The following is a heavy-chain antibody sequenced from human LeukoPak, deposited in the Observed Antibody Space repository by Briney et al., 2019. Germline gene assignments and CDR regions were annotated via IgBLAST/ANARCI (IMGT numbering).Heavy chain of an antibody. V-gene: IGHV3-53*01. J-gene: IGHJ2*01. CDR1: GFTVRSDY. D-gene: IGHD1-26*01. CDR2: IYRDGST. CDR3: ARRGRSYWYFDL. Sequence: GESLRLSCAAAGFTVRSDYMSWVRQAPGKGLEWVSVIYRDGSTYYADSVKGRFTISRDNSKNTLYLQMNSLRAEDTAVYYCARRGRSYWYFDLWGRGTLVTVSS.